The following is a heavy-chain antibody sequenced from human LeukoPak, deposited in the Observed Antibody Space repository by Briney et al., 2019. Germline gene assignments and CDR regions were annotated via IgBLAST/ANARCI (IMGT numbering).Heavy chain of an antibody. CDR3: ARGGMRGKISYTYYYMDV. D-gene: IGHD2-2*02. CDR2: FSGSTGST. V-gene: IGHV3-23*01. J-gene: IGHJ6*03. CDR1: GFTFSSYG. Sequence: GGSLRLSCAASGFTFSSYGMNWVRQAPGKGLEWVSGFSGSTGSTHYADSVKGRFTISRDNSRDTLSLQMNSLRGEDTAVYYCARGGMRGKISYTYYYMDVWGKGTTVAVSS.